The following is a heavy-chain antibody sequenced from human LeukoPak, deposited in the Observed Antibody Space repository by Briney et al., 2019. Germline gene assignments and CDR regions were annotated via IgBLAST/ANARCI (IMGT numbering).Heavy chain of an antibody. CDR1: GYTFTGYY. J-gene: IGHJ5*02. CDR2: INHNSGGT. CDR3: ARGGDYGSSRWCGP. Sequence: VSSVKVSCEASGYTFTGYYMHWVRQAPGQGLEWMGWINHNSGGTNYAQKFQSRVTMTRDTSISTAYMELSRLRSDDTAVYYCARGGDYGSSRWCGPWGQGTLVTVSS. V-gene: IGHV1-2*02. D-gene: IGHD4-17*01.